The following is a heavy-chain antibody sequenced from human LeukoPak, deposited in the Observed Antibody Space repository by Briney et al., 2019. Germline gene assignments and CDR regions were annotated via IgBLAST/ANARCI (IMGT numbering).Heavy chain of an antibody. D-gene: IGHD3-10*01. CDR3: VKGGWFGQSPSDVFHM. V-gene: IGHV3-23*01. CDR1: GFTFSSYA. CDR2: ASVSGGTT. J-gene: IGHJ3*02. Sequence: GGSLRLSCIASGFTFSSYAMSWVRQAPGKGLEWISGASVSGGTTKHADSVKGRFTISRDNSKDTLYLQMNSLRAEDTAVYYCVKGGWFGQSPSDVFHMWGQGTMVTVSS.